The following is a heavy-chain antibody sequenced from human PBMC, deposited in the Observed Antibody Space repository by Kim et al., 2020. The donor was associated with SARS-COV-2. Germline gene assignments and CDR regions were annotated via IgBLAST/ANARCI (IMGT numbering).Heavy chain of an antibody. CDR1: GFTFSHYY. V-gene: IGHV3-72*01. Sequence: GGSLRLSCAASGFTFSHYYMDWVRQAPGKGLEWVGRIRDKANSHTTEYAASVKGRFTISRDDSSLYLQMNSLIIEDTAVYFCARKTHGSGWTHFDFWGQG. CDR3: ARKTHGSGWTHFDF. J-gene: IGHJ4*02. D-gene: IGHD6-19*01. CDR2: IRDKANSHTT.